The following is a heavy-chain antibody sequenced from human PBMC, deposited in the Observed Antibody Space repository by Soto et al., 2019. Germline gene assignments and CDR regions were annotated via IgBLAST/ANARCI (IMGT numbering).Heavy chain of an antibody. CDR2: ISWNSGSI. CDR1: GFTFDDYA. J-gene: IGHJ3*02. CDR3: AKDILAGPGNTNAFDI. Sequence: PGGSLRLSCAASGFTFDDYAMHWVRQAPGKGLEWVSGISWNSGSIGYADSVKGRFTISRDNAKNSLYLQMNSLRAEDTALYYCAKDILAGPGNTNAFDIWGQGTMVTVS. V-gene: IGHV3-9*01. D-gene: IGHD1-7*01.